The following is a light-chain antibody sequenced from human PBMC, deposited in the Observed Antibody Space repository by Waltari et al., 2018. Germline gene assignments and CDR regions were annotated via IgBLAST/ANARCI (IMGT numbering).Light chain of an antibody. CDR3: QTGGHGTWV. Sequence: QLVVTQSPSASASLGASVKPTCTLSSGHRSNVIAWLQQQPENGPRYLMKVNSDGSHSRGDEIPDRFSGSSSGAERDLTISSLQAEDEADYYCQTGGHGTWVFGGGTKLTVL. CDR1: SGHRSNV. J-gene: IGLJ3*02. V-gene: IGLV4-69*01. CDR2: VNSDGSH.